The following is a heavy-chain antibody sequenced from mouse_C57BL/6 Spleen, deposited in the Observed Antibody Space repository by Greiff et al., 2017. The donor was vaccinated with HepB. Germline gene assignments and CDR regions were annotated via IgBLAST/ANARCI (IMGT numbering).Heavy chain of an antibody. D-gene: IGHD4-1*01. Sequence: DVKLVESGGGLVKPGGSLKLSCAASGFTFSSYAMSWVPQTPEKRLEWVATISDGGSYTYYPDNVKGRFTISRDNAKNNLYLQMSHLKSEDTAMYYCARGQTGKAMDYWGQGTSVTVSS. CDR3: ARGQTGKAMDY. V-gene: IGHV5-4*03. J-gene: IGHJ4*01. CDR2: ISDGGSYT. CDR1: GFTFSSYA.